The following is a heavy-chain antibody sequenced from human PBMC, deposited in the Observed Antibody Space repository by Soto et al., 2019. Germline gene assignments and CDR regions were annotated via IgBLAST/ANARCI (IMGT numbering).Heavy chain of an antibody. V-gene: IGHV3-23*01. D-gene: IGHD3-10*01. CDR1: GFTFSSYA. CDR3: ARTYYGSGNYYSGPGGYYFYMDV. Sequence: PGGSLRLSCAASGFTFSSYAMSWVRKAPGKGLEWVSSISGSGGNTFYADSVKGRFTISRDNSKSTLYLQMNSLRADNTATYFCARTYYGSGNYYSGPGGYYFYMDVWGKGTTVTVSS. CDR2: ISGSGGNT. J-gene: IGHJ6*03.